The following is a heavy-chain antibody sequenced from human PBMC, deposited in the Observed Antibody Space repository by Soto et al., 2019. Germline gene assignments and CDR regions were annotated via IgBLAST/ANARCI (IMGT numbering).Heavy chain of an antibody. V-gene: IGHV1-69*02. CDR1: GGTFSRYS. CDR3: ASGWFGEFVYYFDY. Sequence: ASVKVSCKASGGTFSRYSITWVRQAPGHGLEWIGRIIPIFGIASYAQKFQGRVTITADESTSTAYMELSSLRSDDTAVYYCASGWFGEFVYYFDYWGQGTLVTVS. CDR2: IIPIFGIA. D-gene: IGHD3-10*01. J-gene: IGHJ4*02.